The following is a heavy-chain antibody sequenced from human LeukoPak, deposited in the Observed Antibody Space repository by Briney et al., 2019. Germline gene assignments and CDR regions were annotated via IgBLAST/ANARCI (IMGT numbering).Heavy chain of an antibody. V-gene: IGHV3-30*18. CDR2: ISYDGSNK. CDR3: AKDLLLGYSGYDWGEPYYYYYGMDV. D-gene: IGHD5-12*01. CDR1: GFTFSSYC. Sequence: GRSLRLSCAASGFTFSSYCMHWVRQAPAKGLEWVADISYDGSNKYYADSVKGRFTISRDNSKNTLYLQLNSLRAEDTAVYYCAKDLLLGYSGYDWGEPYYYYYGMDVWGKGTTVTVSS. J-gene: IGHJ6*04.